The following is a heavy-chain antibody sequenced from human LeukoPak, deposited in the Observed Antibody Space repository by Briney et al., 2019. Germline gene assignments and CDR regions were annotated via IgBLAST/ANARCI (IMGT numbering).Heavy chain of an antibody. V-gene: IGHV3-30-3*01. CDR1: GFTFSSYA. J-gene: IGHJ4*02. Sequence: GGSLRLSCAASGFTFSSYAMHWVRQAPGKGLEWVAVISYDGSNKYYADSVKGRFTISRDNSKNTLYLHMNSLRTEDTAVYCCARGGYYYDSSGYYLHDYWGQGTLVTVSS. CDR3: ARGGYYYDSSGYYLHDY. CDR2: ISYDGSNK. D-gene: IGHD3-22*01.